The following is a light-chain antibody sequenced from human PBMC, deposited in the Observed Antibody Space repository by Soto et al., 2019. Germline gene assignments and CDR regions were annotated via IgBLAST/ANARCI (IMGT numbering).Light chain of an antibody. CDR2: DAS. CDR3: QQYNNWPPWT. CDR1: QSVSNN. V-gene: IGKV3-15*01. Sequence: ILMTQSPATLSVSPGERATLSCRASQSVSNNLAGYQQKPGQAPRLLIYDASTRATGIPARFSGSGSGKEFTLTISGLQSEDFGVYYCQQYNNWPPWTVGQGTKVEIK. J-gene: IGKJ1*01.